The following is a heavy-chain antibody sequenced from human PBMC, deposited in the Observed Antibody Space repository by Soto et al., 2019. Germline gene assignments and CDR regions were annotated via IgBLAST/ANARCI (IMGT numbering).Heavy chain of an antibody. V-gene: IGHV1-46*03. D-gene: IGHD6-19*01. J-gene: IGHJ3*02. CDR3: SRAVARYDAFGI. CDR1: GYTFTSYF. CDR2: LNPNGGST. Sequence: ASVKVSCKVSGYTFTSYFMHWVRQAPGQGLEWMGILNPNGGSTTYAQKFQGRVTMTRDTSTSTVYMELSSLRSEDTAVYYCSRAVARYDAFGICGQGTMVTVSS.